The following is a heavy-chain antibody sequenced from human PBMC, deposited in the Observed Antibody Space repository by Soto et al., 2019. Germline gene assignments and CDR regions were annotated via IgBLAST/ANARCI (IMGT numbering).Heavy chain of an antibody. CDR3: ARGLFRRGIAAAGTLGRNPNWFDP. Sequence: SETLSLTCTVSGDSISSSYWSWIRQSPGKGLEWIGSIYYSGFTNYNPSLKRRVTISVDTSKNQFSLKLSSVTAADTAVYYCARGLFRRGIAAAGTLGRNPNWFDPWGQGTLVTVSS. D-gene: IGHD6-13*01. CDR2: IYYSGFT. J-gene: IGHJ5*02. V-gene: IGHV4-59*12. CDR1: GDSISSSY.